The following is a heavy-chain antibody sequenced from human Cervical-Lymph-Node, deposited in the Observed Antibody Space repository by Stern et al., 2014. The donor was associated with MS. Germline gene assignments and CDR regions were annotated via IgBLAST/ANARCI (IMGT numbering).Heavy chain of an antibody. Sequence: VQLVESGAEVRKPGASVKVSCKASGYTFTNYGFSWVRQAPGQGLACMGCISANNGNTNLAQKFQGRVTMSTDTSTSTAYMELRSLRSDDTAVYYCARDGRCTSAVCPYFYYYTMDVWGQGTTVTVSS. D-gene: IGHD2-8*01. CDR2: ISANNGNT. V-gene: IGHV1-18*01. CDR3: ARDGRCTSAVCPYFYYYTMDV. J-gene: IGHJ6*02. CDR1: GYTFTNYG.